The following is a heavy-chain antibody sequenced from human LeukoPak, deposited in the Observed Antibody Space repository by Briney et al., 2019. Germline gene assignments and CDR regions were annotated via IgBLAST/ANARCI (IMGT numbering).Heavy chain of an antibody. CDR3: ARNLPLDYGDLPFPDDNNWFDP. CDR2: IYYSGST. J-gene: IGHJ5*02. V-gene: IGHV4-59*01. CDR1: GGSISSYY. Sequence: SETLSLTCIVSGGSISSYYWSWIRQPPGKGLEWIGYIYYSGSTNYNPSLKSRITISVDTSKNQFSLKLSSVTAADTAVYYCARNLPLDYGDLPFPDDNNWFDPWGQGTLVTVSS. D-gene: IGHD4-17*01.